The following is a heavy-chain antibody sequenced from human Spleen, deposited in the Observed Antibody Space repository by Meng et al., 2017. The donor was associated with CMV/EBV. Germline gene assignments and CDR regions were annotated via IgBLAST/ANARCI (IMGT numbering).Heavy chain of an antibody. CDR1: GGSVSSGSYY. CDR3: ARGPLDYYYFGMDV. V-gene: IGHV4-61*01. CDR2: ISYTGKT. Sequence: SETLSLTCTVSGGSVSSGSYYWTWIRQSPGKGLEWIGYISYTGKTNYNPSLKSRVTISIDTSRNRFSLKVNSVTAADTAVYYCARGPLDYYYFGMDVWGHGTTVTVSS. J-gene: IGHJ6*02.